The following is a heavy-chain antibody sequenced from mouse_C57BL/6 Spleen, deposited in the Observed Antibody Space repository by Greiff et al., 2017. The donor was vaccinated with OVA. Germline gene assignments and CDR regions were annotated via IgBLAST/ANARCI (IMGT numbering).Heavy chain of an antibody. CDR2: IDPEDGGT. CDR3: TTGYGSSYYAMDY. J-gene: IGHJ4*01. V-gene: IGHV14-1*01. D-gene: IGHD1-1*01. Sequence: EVQRLQPGAELVRPGASVKLSCTASGFTFNDYCMHWVKQRPEQGLEWIGRIDPEDGGTEYAPKFQGKATLTADTSSNTAYLQLSSLTSEDSAVYYCTTGYGSSYYAMDYWGQGTSVTVSS. CDR1: GFTFNDYC.